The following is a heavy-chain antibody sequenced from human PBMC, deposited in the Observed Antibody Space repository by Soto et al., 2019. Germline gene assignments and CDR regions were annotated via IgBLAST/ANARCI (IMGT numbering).Heavy chain of an antibody. V-gene: IGHV2-5*02. CDR1: GFSLSTNGVG. CDR3: AYRRPSGRFFDS. CDR2: LYWDDDK. D-gene: IGHD3-3*01. Sequence: QITLKESGPTLVKPTQTLTLTCTFSGFSLSTNGVGVGWIRQPPGKAPEWLGLLYWDDDKRYSPSLKSRLTITKDTSRDQVVLTMTNMDPVDTATYYCAYRRPSGRFFDSWGQGTLVTVSS. J-gene: IGHJ4*02.